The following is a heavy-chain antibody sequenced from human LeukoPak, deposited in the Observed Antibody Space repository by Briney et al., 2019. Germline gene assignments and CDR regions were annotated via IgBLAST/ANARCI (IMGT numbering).Heavy chain of an antibody. D-gene: IGHD2-21*02. V-gene: IGHV4-39*01. CDR3: ARLGDLNWFDP. Sequence: SETLSLTCTLSGGSITTTTYYWGWIRQPPGKGQEWIGSIYYSGSTYYNPSLKSRVTISVDTSKNQFSLKLSSVTAADTAVYYCARLGDLNWFDPWGQGTLVTVSS. J-gene: IGHJ5*02. CDR1: GGSITTTTYY. CDR2: IYYSGST.